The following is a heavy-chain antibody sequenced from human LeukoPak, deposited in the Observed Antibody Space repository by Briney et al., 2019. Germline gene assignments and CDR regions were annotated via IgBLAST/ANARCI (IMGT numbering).Heavy chain of an antibody. CDR3: ARDLRGYSGSYYWFDP. D-gene: IGHD1-26*01. CDR2: IIPILGIA. CDR1: GGTFSSYT. V-gene: IGHV1-69*04. Sequence: SVKVSCKASGGTFSSYTISWVRQAPGQGLEWMGRIIPILGIANYAQKLQGRVTITADKSTSTAYMELSSLRSEDTAVYYCARDLRGYSGSYYWFDPWGQGTLVTVSS. J-gene: IGHJ5*02.